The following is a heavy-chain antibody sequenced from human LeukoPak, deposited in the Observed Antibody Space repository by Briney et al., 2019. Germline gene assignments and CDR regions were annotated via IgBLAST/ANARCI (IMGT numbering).Heavy chain of an antibody. CDR2: ISYTGST. CDR1: GGSISPYF. J-gene: IGHJ5*02. Sequence: SETLSLTCTVSGGSISPYFWSWMRQTPGKGLEWTGYISYTGSTNYNPALKSRVTISVDTSKNQFSLQLTSVTDADTAVYYCARDDYRGVTNFDPWGQGTLVTVSS. V-gene: IGHV4-59*01. D-gene: IGHD3-10*01. CDR3: ARDDYRGVTNFDP.